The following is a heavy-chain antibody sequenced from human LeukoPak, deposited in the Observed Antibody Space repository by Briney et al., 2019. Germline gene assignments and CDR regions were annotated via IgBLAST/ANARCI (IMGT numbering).Heavy chain of an antibody. Sequence: SETLSLTCAVYGGSFSGYYWSWIRQPPGKGLEWIGEINHSGSTNYNPSLKSRVTISVDTSKNQFSLKLSSVTTADTAVYYCARHYGSGSYYNIMAGRYYFDYWGQGTLVTVSS. CDR3: ARHYGSGSYYNIMAGRYYFDY. J-gene: IGHJ4*02. V-gene: IGHV4-34*01. D-gene: IGHD3-10*01. CDR1: GGSFSGYY. CDR2: INHSGST.